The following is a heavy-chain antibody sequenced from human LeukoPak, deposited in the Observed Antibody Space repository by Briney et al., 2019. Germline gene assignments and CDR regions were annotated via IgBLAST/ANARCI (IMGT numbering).Heavy chain of an antibody. Sequence: PGGSLRLSCTASGFTFGDYLMSWVRQAPGKGLEWIGFISGGTTEYDASVKGRFTISIDDSTSIAYLQMNSLTTEDTAVYYCSRGSGWLSVYWGQGTLVTVSS. J-gene: IGHJ4*02. CDR1: GFTFGDYL. CDR3: SRGSGWLSVY. D-gene: IGHD6-19*01. V-gene: IGHV3-49*04. CDR2: ISGGTT.